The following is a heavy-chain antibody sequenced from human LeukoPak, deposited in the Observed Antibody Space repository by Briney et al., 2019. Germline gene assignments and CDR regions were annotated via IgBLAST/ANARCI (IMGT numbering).Heavy chain of an antibody. CDR1: GGSISSGDYY. CDR2: IYYSGST. V-gene: IGHV4-30-4*01. CDR3: ARDRDSSGYFDY. D-gene: IGHD3-22*01. J-gene: IGHJ4*02. Sequence: SETLSLTCTVSGGSISSGDYYWSWIRQPAGKGLEWIGYIYYSGSTYYNPSLKSRVTISVDTSKIQFSLKLSSVTAADTAVYYCARDRDSSGYFDYWGQGTLVTVSS.